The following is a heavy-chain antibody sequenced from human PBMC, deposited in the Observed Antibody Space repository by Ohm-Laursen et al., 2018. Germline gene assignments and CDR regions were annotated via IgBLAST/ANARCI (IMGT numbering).Heavy chain of an antibody. CDR2: MHSSGST. CDR1: GGSISSGGYY. Sequence: SQTLSLTCTVSGGSISSGGYYWNWIRQPPGKGLEWIGYMHSSGSTNYNPSLMGRVSISIDTSENQVSLSLSSVMAADMAVYYCARGGRWSSEYNWFDPWGQGTLVTVSS. V-gene: IGHV4-61*08. J-gene: IGHJ5*02. D-gene: IGHD2-15*01. CDR3: ARGGRWSSEYNWFDP.